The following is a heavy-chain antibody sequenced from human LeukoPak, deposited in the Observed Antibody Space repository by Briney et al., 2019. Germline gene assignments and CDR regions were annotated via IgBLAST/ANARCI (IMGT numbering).Heavy chain of an antibody. V-gene: IGHV3-30*04. CDR3: ARAYYFDY. Sequence: GFLRLSCAASGFTFSSYAMHWVRQAPGKGLEWVAVISYDGSNKYYADSVKGRFTISRDNSKNTLYLQMNSLRAEDTAVYYCARAYYFDYWGQGTLVTVSS. CDR2: ISYDGSNK. J-gene: IGHJ4*02. CDR1: GFTFSSYA.